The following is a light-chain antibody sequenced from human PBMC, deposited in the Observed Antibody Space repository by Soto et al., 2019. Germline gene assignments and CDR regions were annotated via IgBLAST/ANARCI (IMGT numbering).Light chain of an antibody. V-gene: IGKV3-15*01. Sequence: EIVLAQSPGTLSLSRGKGATLSCRASQSISSNFFAWYQQKPGQAPRLLVYGASTRATGIPARFSGSGSGTEFTLTISSLQSEDFAVYYCQQYNNWPGTFGQGTKVDIK. CDR3: QQYNNWPGT. J-gene: IGKJ1*01. CDR1: QSISSN. CDR2: GAS.